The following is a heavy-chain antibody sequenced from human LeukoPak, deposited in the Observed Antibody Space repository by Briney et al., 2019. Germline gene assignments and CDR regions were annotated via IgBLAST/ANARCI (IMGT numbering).Heavy chain of an antibody. V-gene: IGHV4-34*01. CDR2: GSDIGGT. CDR3: ARRRYQLLYYYYYYMDV. D-gene: IGHD2-2*01. J-gene: IGHJ6*03. Sequence: SETLSLTCAVYGGSLNGHYWSWIRQSPGKGLEWIGEGSDIGGTKLNPSLKSRVTISVDTSKNQFSLKLSSVTAADTAVYYCARRRYQLLYYYYYYMDVWGKGTTVTVSS. CDR1: GGSLNGHY.